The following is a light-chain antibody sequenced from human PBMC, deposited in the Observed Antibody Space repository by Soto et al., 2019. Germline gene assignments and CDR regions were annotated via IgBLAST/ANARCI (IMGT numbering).Light chain of an antibody. CDR2: KAS. Sequence: DIQKTQSPSSLSASVGDIVKSNFGASQSISSWLAWYQQKPGKAPKLLIYKASSLESGVPSRFSGSGSGTEFPLTISSLQPDDFATYYCQQYNSYSRTFGQGTKVDNK. V-gene: IGKV1-5*03. CDR3: QQYNSYSRT. CDR1: QSISSW. J-gene: IGKJ1*01.